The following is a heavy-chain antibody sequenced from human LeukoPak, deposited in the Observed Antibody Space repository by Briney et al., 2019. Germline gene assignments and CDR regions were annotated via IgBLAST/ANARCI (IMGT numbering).Heavy chain of an antibody. CDR1: GFTFSHYG. D-gene: IGHD4-11*01. J-gene: IGHJ4*02. CDR2: ITRDATDQ. CDR3: AKDAQRGFDYSNSLEQ. Sequence: PGGSLRLSCEASGFTFSHYGMHWVRRAPGKGLEWVAVITRDATDQPYTDSVEGRFTSSRDNFKNTLSLQMNSLRAEDTAVYYCAKDAQRGFDYSNSLEQWGQGSLVTVSS. V-gene: IGHV3-33*06.